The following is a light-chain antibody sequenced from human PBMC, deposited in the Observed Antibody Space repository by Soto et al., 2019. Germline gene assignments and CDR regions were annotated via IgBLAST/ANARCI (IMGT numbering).Light chain of an antibody. Sequence: QSVLTQPASMSGSPGQSITISCSGTTSNIGTYNYVSWYQHHPGKVPKLILFEVNDRPSGVSTRFSGSKSGNTASLTISGLQSEDEADYYCTSYTTSGTLVFGGGTKLTVL. CDR3: TSYTTSGTLV. CDR2: EVN. J-gene: IGLJ2*01. V-gene: IGLV2-14*01. CDR1: TSNIGTYNY.